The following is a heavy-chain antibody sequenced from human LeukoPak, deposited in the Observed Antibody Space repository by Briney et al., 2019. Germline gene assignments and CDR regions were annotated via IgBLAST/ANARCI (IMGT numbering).Heavy chain of an antibody. CDR3: AKEMYQPHAFDI. D-gene: IGHD2-2*01. Sequence: GGSLRLSCAASGFTFSSYAMSWVRQAPGKGLEWVSAISGSGGSTYYADSVKGRFTISRDNTKNALYLQMNSLRAEDTAVYYCAKEMYQPHAFDIWGQGTMVTVSS. J-gene: IGHJ3*02. CDR1: GFTFSSYA. V-gene: IGHV3-23*01. CDR2: ISGSGGST.